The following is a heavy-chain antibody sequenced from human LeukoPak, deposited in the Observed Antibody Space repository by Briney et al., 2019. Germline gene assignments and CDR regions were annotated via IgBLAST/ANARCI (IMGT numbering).Heavy chain of an antibody. CDR2: INPNSGGT. CDR3: ARAHTPDYYDFWSGYYPPLDI. CDR1: GYTFTGYY. V-gene: IGHV1-2*02. D-gene: IGHD3-3*01. J-gene: IGHJ3*02. Sequence: GASVKVSCKASGYTFTGYYMHWVRQAPGQGLEWMGWINPNSGGTNYAQKFQGRVTMTRDTSISTAYMELSRLRSDDTAVYYCARAHTPDYYDFWSGYYPPLDIWGQGTMVTVSS.